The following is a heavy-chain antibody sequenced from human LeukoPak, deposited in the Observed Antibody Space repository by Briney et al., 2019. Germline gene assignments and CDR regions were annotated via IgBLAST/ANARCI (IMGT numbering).Heavy chain of an antibody. CDR1: GFTFSSYS. D-gene: IGHD3-10*01. J-gene: IGHJ4*02. V-gene: IGHV3-21*01. CDR3: ARSMVRGVILFDY. CDR2: ISSSSSYI. Sequence: GGSLRLSCAASGFTFSSYSMNWARQAPGKGLEWVSSISSSSSYIYYADSVKGRFTISRDNAKNSLYLQMNSLRAEDTAVYYCARSMVRGVILFDYWGQGTLVTVSS.